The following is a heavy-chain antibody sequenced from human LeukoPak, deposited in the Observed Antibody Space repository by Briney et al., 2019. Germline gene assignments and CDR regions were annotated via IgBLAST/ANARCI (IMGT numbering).Heavy chain of an antibody. CDR3: ASWVGRDN. CDR2: INQDGSAK. J-gene: IGHJ4*02. Sequence: GGSLRLSCAASGFTFSSYWTTWFRQAPGKRLEWVANINQDGSAKYYVDSVKGRFTFSRDNAETSVFLQMNSLRNEDTAVYFCASWVGRDNWGQGTLVTVSS. D-gene: IGHD1-26*01. V-gene: IGHV3-7*01. CDR1: GFTFSSYW.